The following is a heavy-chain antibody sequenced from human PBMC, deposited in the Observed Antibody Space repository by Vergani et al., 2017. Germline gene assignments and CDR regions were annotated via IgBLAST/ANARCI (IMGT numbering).Heavy chain of an antibody. CDR3: ARRQYSGSYTDRRRRNXFDY. CDR1: GGSFSGYY. Sequence: QVQLQQWGAGLLKPSETLSLTCAVYGGSFSGYYWSWIRQPPGKGLEWIGEINHSGSTNYNPSLKSRVTISVDTSKNQFSLKLSSVTAADTAVYYCARRQYSGSYTDRRRRNXFDYWGQGTLVTVSS. CDR2: INHSGST. V-gene: IGHV4-34*01. D-gene: IGHD1-26*01. J-gene: IGHJ4*02.